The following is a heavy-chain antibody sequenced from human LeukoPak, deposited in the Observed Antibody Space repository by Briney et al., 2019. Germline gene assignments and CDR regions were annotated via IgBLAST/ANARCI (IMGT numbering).Heavy chain of an antibody. V-gene: IGHV4-59*12. CDR2: IYYSGST. CDR3: VRRGSSSWYFDY. J-gene: IGHJ4*02. D-gene: IGHD6-13*01. Sequence: SETLSLTCTVSGGSISSCYWSWIRQPPGKGLEWIGYIYYSGSTNYNPSLKSRVTISVDTYKNQFSLKLSSVPTADTAVYYCVRRGSSSWYFDYWGQGTLVTVSS. CDR1: GGSISSCY.